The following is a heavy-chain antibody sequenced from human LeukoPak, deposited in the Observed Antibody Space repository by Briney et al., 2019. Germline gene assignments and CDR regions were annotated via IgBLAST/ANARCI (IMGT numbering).Heavy chain of an antibody. V-gene: IGHV3-66*02. CDR2: IYSGGST. Sequence: GGSLRLSCAASGFTVSSKYMGWVRQAPGKGLEWVSVIYSGGSTLYADSVEGRFTISRDNSKNTLYLQMNSLRAEDTAVYYCARRDSSSWSFDYWGQGTLVTVSS. D-gene: IGHD6-13*01. CDR3: ARRDSSSWSFDY. J-gene: IGHJ4*02. CDR1: GFTVSSKY.